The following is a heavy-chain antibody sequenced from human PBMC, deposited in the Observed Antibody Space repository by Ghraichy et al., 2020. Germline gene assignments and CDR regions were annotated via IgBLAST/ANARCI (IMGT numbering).Heavy chain of an antibody. CDR2: ISSSGSTI. J-gene: IGHJ6*02. D-gene: IGHD3-3*01. Sequence: GESLNISCAASGFTFSSYEMNWVRQAPGKGLEWVSYISSSGSTIYYADSVKGRFTISRDNAKNSLYLQMNSLRAEDTAVYYCAREKNTDFWSGYYTGWHYGMDVWGQGTTVTVSS. CDR1: GFTFSSYE. V-gene: IGHV3-48*03. CDR3: AREKNTDFWSGYYTGWHYGMDV.